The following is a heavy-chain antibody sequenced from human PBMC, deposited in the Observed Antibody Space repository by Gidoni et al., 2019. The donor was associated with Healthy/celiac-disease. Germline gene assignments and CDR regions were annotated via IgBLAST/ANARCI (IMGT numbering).Heavy chain of an antibody. Sequence: QVQLQQWGAGLLKPSETLSLTCAVYGGSFSGYYWSWIRQPPGKGLEWIGEINHSGSTNYNPSLKSRVTISGDTSKNQFSLKLSSVTAADTAVYYCARGRTGYYYYGMDVWGQGTTVTVSS. V-gene: IGHV4-34*01. J-gene: IGHJ6*02. CDR2: INHSGST. CDR3: ARGRTGYYYYGMDV. CDR1: GGSFSGYY.